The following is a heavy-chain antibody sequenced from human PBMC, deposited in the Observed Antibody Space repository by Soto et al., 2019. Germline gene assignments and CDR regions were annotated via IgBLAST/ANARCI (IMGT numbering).Heavy chain of an antibody. CDR1: GFTFSDYY. J-gene: IGHJ2*01. CDR2: ISSSGTTI. CDR3: ASRWSYSGDWYFDL. V-gene: IGHV3-11*01. D-gene: IGHD3-10*01. Sequence: QVQLVESGGGLVKPGGSLRLSCAAPGFTFSDYYMSWIRQAPGKGLEWVSYISSSGTTIYYADSVKGRFTISRDNAKNSLYLQMNSLRAEDMAVYYCASRWSYSGDWYFDLWGRGTLVTVSS.